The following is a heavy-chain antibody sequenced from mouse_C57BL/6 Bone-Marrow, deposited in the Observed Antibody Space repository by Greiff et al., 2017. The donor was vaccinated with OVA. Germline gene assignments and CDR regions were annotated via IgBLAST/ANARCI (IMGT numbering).Heavy chain of an antibody. J-gene: IGHJ4*01. CDR1: GYTFTSYW. V-gene: IGHV1-74*01. CDR2: IHPSDSDT. CDR3: AIERILIYYYGKNYAMDY. D-gene: IGHD1-1*01. Sequence: QVQLQQPGAELVKPGASVKVSCKASGYTFTSYWMHWVKQRPGQGLEWIGRIHPSDSDTNYNQKFKGKATLTVDKSSSTAYMQLSSLTSEDSAVYYCAIERILIYYYGKNYAMDYWGQGTSVTVSS.